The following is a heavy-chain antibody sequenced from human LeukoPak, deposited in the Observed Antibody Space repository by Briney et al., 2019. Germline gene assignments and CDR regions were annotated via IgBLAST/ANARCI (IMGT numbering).Heavy chain of an antibody. D-gene: IGHD6-19*01. CDR3: ARGRSKRESIAVAGPKGKFDY. CDR2: MNPNSGNT. CDR1: GYTFTSHD. V-gene: IGHV1-8*01. J-gene: IGHJ4*02. Sequence: GASVKVYCKASGYTFTSHDINWVRQATGQGLEWMGWMNPNSGNTGYAQKFQGRVTMTRNTSISTAYMELSSLRSEDTAVYYCARGRSKRESIAVAGPKGKFDYWGRGTLVTVSS.